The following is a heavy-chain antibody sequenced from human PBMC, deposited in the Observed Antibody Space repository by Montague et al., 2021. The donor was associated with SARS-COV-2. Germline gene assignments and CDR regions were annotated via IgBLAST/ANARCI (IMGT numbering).Heavy chain of an antibody. CDR3: ARRAQWTLSWFFDL. CDR2: ITYSGKT. J-gene: IGHJ2*01. CDR1: GGSVNSGTYY. V-gene: IGHV4-39*01. Sequence: SETLSLTCTVSGGSVNSGTYYWGWIRQPPGKGLEYIGTITYSGKTYYNPSLKSRVTMSVDTSKNQFSLKLTSVTAADTAVYYCARRAQWTLSWFFDLWGRGTLVTVSS. D-gene: IGHD6-19*01.